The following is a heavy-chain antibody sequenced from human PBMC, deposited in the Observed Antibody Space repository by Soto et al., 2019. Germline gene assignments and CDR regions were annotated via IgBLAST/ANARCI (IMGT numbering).Heavy chain of an antibody. CDR2: ITNSGGST. J-gene: IGHJ4*01. V-gene: IGHV3-64D*06. Sequence: RLSCSASGFTFSNYAIHWVRQAPGKGLEYVAAITNSGGSTFYADSVKGRSTISRDNSKSTVFLKMSSLRPEEKAIYYCVKDQGPHHLNFDFWGRGTLVTVS. CDR1: GFTFSNYA. CDR3: VKDQGPHHLNFDF.